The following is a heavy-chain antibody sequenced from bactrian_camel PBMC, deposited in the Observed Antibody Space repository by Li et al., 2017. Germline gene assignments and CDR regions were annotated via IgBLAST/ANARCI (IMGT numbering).Heavy chain of an antibody. D-gene: IGHD6*01. V-gene: IGHV3S54*01. CDR1: GYISLNYC. J-gene: IGHJ6*01. CDR3: AVSETGLSTFGGRWCEYGGGFGY. CDR2: IYTGGRTT. Sequence: VQLVESGGGSVQAGGSLRLSCVVSGYISLNYCMGWFRQAPGRERGGVAHIYTGGRTTYYDDSVKGRFVISQDNGKNTMYLQMNDLKPDDTAVYYCAVSETGLSTFGGRWCEYGGGFGYRGQGTQVTVS.